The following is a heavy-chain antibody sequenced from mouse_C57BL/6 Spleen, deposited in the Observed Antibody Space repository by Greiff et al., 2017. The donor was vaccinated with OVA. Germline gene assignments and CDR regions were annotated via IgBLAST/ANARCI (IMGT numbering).Heavy chain of an antibody. Sequence: QVQLQQPGPELVKPGASVKFSCKASGYTFTSYWMHWVKQRPGQGLEWIGMIHPNSGSTNYNEKFKSKATLTVDKSSSTAYMQLSSLTSEDSAVCCSGRGGVYDGSYYCGCGGKGATLTVA. V-gene: IGHV1-64*01. CDR2: IHPNSGST. D-gene: IGHD1-1*01. CDR3: GRGGVYDGSYYCGC. CDR1: GYTFTSYW. J-gene: IGHJ2*01.